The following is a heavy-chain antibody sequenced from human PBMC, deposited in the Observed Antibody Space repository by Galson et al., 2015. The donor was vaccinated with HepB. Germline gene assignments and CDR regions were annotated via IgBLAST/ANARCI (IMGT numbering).Heavy chain of an antibody. CDR1: GYTLPELY. CDR3: AAAKHYVSGLVY. Sequence: SVKVSCKVSGYTLPELYMHWVRQAPGNGLEWMGSFDPEDDEKIFEQKFQGRVTLTEDPSPDTASIELSSLRSEDTAISSCAAAKHYVSGLVYWGQGVLVTVST. D-gene: IGHD3-10*02. J-gene: IGHJ4*02. V-gene: IGHV1-24*01. CDR2: FDPEDDEK.